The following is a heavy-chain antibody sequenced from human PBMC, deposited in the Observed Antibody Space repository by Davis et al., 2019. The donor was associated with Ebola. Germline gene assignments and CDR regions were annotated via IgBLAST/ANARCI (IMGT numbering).Heavy chain of an antibody. CDR2: ISSSSSYI. D-gene: IGHD2-15*01. CDR3: ARARGYCSGGSCYPPDY. CDR1: GFTFSSHS. Sequence: GESLKISCAASGFTFSSHSMNWVRQAPGKGLEWVSSISSSSSYIYYADSVKGRFTISRDNAKNSLYLQMNSLRAEDTAVYYCARARGYCSGGSCYPPDYWGQGTLVTVSS. V-gene: IGHV3-21*01. J-gene: IGHJ4*02.